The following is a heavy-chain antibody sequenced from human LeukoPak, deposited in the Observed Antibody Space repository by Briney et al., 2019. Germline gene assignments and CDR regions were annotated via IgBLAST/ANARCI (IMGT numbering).Heavy chain of an antibody. Sequence: ASVKVSCKASGYTFTSYDINWVRQATGQGLEWMGWMNPNSGNTGYAQKFQGRVTMTRNTSISTAYMELSSLRSEGTAVYYCARPGLATNWFDPWGQGTLVTVSS. J-gene: IGHJ5*02. CDR3: ARPGLATNWFDP. CDR2: MNPNSGNT. V-gene: IGHV1-8*01. D-gene: IGHD3-16*01. CDR1: GYTFTSYD.